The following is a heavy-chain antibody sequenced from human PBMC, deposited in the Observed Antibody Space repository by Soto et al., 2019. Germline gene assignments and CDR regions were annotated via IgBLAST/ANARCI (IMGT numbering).Heavy chain of an antibody. CDR2: IYWDDDK. V-gene: IGHV2-5*02. D-gene: IGHD2-21*01. Sequence: QITLKESGPTLVKPTQTLTLTCTFSGFSLSTSGVGVGWLRQPPGKALAWLALIYWDDDKRYSSSLKSWLTITQDTSKSQVDLTMTTMDPVDTATDYCAHRPIGGDENAFDIWGQGTMVTVSS. J-gene: IGHJ3*02. CDR1: GFSLSTSGVG. CDR3: AHRPIGGDENAFDI.